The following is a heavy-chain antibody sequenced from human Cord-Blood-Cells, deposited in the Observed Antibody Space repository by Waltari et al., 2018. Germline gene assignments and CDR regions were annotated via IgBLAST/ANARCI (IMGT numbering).Heavy chain of an antibody. CDR1: GGTFSSYA. Sequence: QVQLVQSGAEVKKPGSSVKVSCKASGGTFSSYAISWVRQAPGQGLEWMGGTIPIFGTASYAQKLQGRVTITADESTSTAYMELSSLRSEDTAVYYCARRDYCGGDCYDAFDIWGQGTMVTVSS. J-gene: IGHJ3*02. D-gene: IGHD2-21*01. CDR3: ARRDYCGGDCYDAFDI. V-gene: IGHV1-69*01. CDR2: TIPIFGTA.